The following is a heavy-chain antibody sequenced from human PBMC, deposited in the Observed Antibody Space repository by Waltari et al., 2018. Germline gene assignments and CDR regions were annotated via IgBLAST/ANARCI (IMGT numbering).Heavy chain of an antibody. CDR2: MNHKRCNK. V-gene: IGHV1-8*03. CDR3: ARGPIADLDY. Sequence: QVQLVQSGAEVKKPGASVKVSWKASEYTFTSYDINWVRQATGKGLEWMRWMNHKRCNKGYAQKFQGRVTITRNTSIRTSDMELSSLRSEDTAVYYCARGPIADLDYWGQGTLVTVSS. D-gene: IGHD6-13*01. J-gene: IGHJ4*02. CDR1: EYTFTSYD.